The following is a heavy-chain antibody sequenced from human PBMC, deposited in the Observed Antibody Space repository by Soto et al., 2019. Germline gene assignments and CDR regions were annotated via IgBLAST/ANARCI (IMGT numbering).Heavy chain of an antibody. CDR2: INHSGST. CDR1: GGSFSGYY. CDR3: ARLEYCSSTSCYAAFDI. J-gene: IGHJ3*02. V-gene: IGHV4-34*01. D-gene: IGHD2-2*01. Sequence: SETLSLTCAVYGGSFSGYYWSWIRQPPGKGLEWIGEINHSGSTNYNPSLKSRVTISVDTSKNPFSLKLSSVTAADTAVYYCARLEYCSSTSCYAAFDIWGQGTMVTVSS.